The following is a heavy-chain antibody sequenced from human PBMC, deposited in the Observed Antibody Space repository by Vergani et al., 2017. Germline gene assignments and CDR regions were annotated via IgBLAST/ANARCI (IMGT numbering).Heavy chain of an antibody. CDR3: ASIGEAMVHFDY. V-gene: IGHV4-59*01. Sequence: QVQLQESGPGLVKPSETLSLTCTVSGGSISSYYWSWIRQPPGKGLEWVGYIYYSGCTNYNPSLKSRVTISVDTSKNQFSLKLSSVTAADTAVFYCASIGEAMVHFDYWGQGTLVTVSS. J-gene: IGHJ4*02. D-gene: IGHD3-10*01. CDR2: IYYSGCT. CDR1: GGSISSYY.